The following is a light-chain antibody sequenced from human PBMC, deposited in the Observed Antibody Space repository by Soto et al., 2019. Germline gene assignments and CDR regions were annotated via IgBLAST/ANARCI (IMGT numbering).Light chain of an antibody. CDR1: QSVSTSY. Sequence: EIVLTQSPGTLSLSPGERVTLSCRASQSVSTSYLAWYQQKPGQAPRLLIYGASTRATGIPDRFSGSGSGTDFTLTLSRLEPEDFAAYYCQQYGTSPYSFGQGTKLEI. CDR3: QQYGTSPYS. CDR2: GAS. V-gene: IGKV3-20*01. J-gene: IGKJ2*01.